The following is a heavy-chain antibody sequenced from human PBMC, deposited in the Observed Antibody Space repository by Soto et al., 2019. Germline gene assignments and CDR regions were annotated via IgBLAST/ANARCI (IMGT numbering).Heavy chain of an antibody. D-gene: IGHD4-4*01. J-gene: IGHJ6*02. Sequence: EVQLVESGGGVVQPGGSLRLSCAASGFTFDDYPMHWVRQVPGKGLEWVSLLSWDGGKRYYADSVKARFTVSRDNRKNYRYLQMNTVSPEDTALYYGAKDLNTDSNYLRGDGVVVWPQEAAVTAS. V-gene: IGHV3-43D*04. CDR3: AKDLNTDSNYLRGDGVVV. CDR1: GFTFDDYP. CDR2: LSWDGGKR.